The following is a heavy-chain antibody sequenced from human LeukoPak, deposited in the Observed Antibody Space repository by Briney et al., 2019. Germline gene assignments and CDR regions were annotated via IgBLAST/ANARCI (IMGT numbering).Heavy chain of an antibody. Sequence: PGGSLRLSCAASGFTFSSYAMSWVRQAPGKGLEWVSAISGSGGSTYYADSVKGRFTISRDNSKNTLYLQMNSLRAEDTAVYYCAKDSVLRFLEWLSPNPPPNFDYWGQGTLVTVSS. J-gene: IGHJ4*02. D-gene: IGHD3-3*01. V-gene: IGHV3-23*01. CDR1: GFTFSSYA. CDR2: ISGSGGST. CDR3: AKDSVLRFLEWLSPNPPPNFDY.